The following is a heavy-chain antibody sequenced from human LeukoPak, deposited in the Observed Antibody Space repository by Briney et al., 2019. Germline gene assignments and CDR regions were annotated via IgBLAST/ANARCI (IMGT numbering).Heavy chain of an antibody. Sequence: GGSLRLSCATSRFIFSDYAKHWVRQVPGKGLEWVAVISYDGSNKYYADSVKGRFTISRDNSKNTLYLQMDSLRAEDTAVYYCARADSSSWSDLDYWGQGTLVTVSS. CDR1: RFIFSDYA. CDR3: ARADSSSWSDLDY. CDR2: ISYDGSNK. D-gene: IGHD6-13*01. J-gene: IGHJ4*02. V-gene: IGHV3-30-3*01.